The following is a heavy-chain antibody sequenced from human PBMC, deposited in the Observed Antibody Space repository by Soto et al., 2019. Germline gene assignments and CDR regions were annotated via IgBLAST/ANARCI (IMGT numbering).Heavy chain of an antibody. CDR1: GFTFSSYW. D-gene: IGHD6-13*01. CDR3: ANRYNSTWYFPLDS. Sequence: PGGSLRLSCAASGFTFSSYWMHWVRQAPGKGLVWVSRINSDGSSTSYADSVKGRFTISRDNSKNTLYLQMNSLRAEDTAIYYCANRYNSTWYFPLDSWGRGTQVTVSS. V-gene: IGHV3-74*01. CDR2: INSDGSST. J-gene: IGHJ4*02.